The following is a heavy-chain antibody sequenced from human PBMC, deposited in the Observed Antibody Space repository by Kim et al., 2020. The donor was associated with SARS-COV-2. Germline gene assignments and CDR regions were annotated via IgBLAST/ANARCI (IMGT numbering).Heavy chain of an antibody. D-gene: IGHD3-10*01. CDR1: GGTFSSYA. J-gene: IGHJ4*02. CDR3: ARDRRPGGYCFDY. CDR2: IIPIFGTA. Sequence: SVKVSCKASGGTFSSYAISWVRQAPGQGLEWMGGIIPIFGTANYAQKFQGRVTITADESTSTAYMELSSLRSEDTAVYYCARDRRPGGYCFDYWGQGTLVTVSS. V-gene: IGHV1-69*13.